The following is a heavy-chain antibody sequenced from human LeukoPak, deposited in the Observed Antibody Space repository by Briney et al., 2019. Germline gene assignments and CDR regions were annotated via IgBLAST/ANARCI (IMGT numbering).Heavy chain of an antibody. CDR1: GFTFSSYS. CDR3: ARDRIAAAGTGAMDV. J-gene: IGHJ6*03. V-gene: IGHV3-30*03. D-gene: IGHD6-13*01. CDR2: ISYDGSNK. Sequence: GGSLRLSCAASGFTFSSYSMNWVRQAPGKGLEWVAVISYDGSNKYYADSVKGRFTISRDNSKNTLYLQMNSLRAEDTAAYYCARDRIAAAGTGAMDVWGKGTTVTVSS.